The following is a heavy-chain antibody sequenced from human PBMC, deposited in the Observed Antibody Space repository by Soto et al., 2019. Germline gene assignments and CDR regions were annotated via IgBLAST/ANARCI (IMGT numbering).Heavy chain of an antibody. D-gene: IGHD2-21*02. J-gene: IGHJ6*02. CDR3: ARASVVVETGIPGSMDV. Sequence: LQLAQSGAEVKKPGSSVKVSCKASGGTFRSHAISWVRQAPGQGLEWMGGIIPMFGPAKYAPRFQGRVTISADESTRTFYMELKTLRSDDTAVYYARASVVVETGIPGSMDVWGQGTTVTVSS. CDR1: GGTFRSHA. V-gene: IGHV1-69*01. CDR2: IIPMFGPA.